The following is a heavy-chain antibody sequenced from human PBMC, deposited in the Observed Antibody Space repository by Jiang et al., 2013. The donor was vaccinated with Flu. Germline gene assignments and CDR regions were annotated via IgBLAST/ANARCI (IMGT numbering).Heavy chain of an antibody. J-gene: IGHJ5*02. Sequence: QLVESGGGVVQPGRSLRLSCAASGFTFSSYGMHWVRQAPGKGLEWVAVIWYDGSNKYYADSVKGRFTISRDNSKNTLYLQMNSLRAEDTAVYYCARVPSLYGDDNWFDPWGQGTLVTVSS. CDR3: ARVPSLYGDDNWFDP. V-gene: IGHV3-33*01. CDR1: GFTFSSYG. CDR2: IWYDGSNK. D-gene: IGHD4-17*01.